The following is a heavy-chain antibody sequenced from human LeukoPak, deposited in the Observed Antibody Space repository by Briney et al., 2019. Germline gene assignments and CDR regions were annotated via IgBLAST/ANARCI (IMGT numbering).Heavy chain of an antibody. CDR3: GTQPRYYYDSSGHDAFDI. Sequence: SETLSLTCAVYSGSFCGYYWSGIRQPPGEGLECGGEINHSESTNSNPSLKSRVTLSVDTPKNHSSLKLRPLTAADTGLYFCGTQPRYYYDSSGHDAFDIWGQGTMVTVSS. J-gene: IGHJ3*02. CDR1: SGSFCGYY. CDR2: INHSEST. V-gene: IGHV4-34*01. D-gene: IGHD3-22*01.